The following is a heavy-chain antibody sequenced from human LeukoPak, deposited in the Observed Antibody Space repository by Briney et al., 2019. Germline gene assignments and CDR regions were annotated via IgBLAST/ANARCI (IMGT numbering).Heavy chain of an antibody. CDR1: GFTFSSYG. CDR2: ISYDGSNK. CDR3: AKSRTSLVVVAAIFDY. D-gene: IGHD2-15*01. V-gene: IGHV3-30*18. Sequence: GGSLRLSCAASGFTFSSYGMHWVRQAPGKGLEWVAVISYDGSNKYYADSVKGRFTISRDNSKNTLYLQMNSLRAEDTAVYYCAKSRTSLVVVAAIFDYWGQGTLVTVSS. J-gene: IGHJ4*02.